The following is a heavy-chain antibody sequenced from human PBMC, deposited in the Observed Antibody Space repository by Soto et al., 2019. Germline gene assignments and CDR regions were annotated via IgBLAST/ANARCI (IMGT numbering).Heavy chain of an antibody. J-gene: IGHJ6*02. CDR3: AKGSPRYGMDV. V-gene: IGHV3-23*01. Sequence: GGSLRLSCAASGFTFNSYAMNWVRQAPGKGLEWVSIISGISASGDSTYYADSVKGRFTISRDNSKNTLYLQMNSLRAEDTAVYYCAKGSPRYGMDVWGLGTTVTVSS. CDR2: ISGISASGDST. CDR1: GFTFNSYA.